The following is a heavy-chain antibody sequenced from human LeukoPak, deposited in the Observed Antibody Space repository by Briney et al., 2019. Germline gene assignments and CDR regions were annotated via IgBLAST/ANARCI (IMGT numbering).Heavy chain of an antibody. CDR2: IKYDGSEK. CDR1: GFAFSSYW. Sequence: GGSLRLSCAASGFAFSSYWMSWVRQAPGKGLEWVANIKYDGSEKYYVDSVKGRFTISRDNAKNSLYLQINGLRAEDTAVYYCAKRYFDLLDVWGQGTTVTVSS. CDR3: AKRYFDLLDV. V-gene: IGHV3-7*01. D-gene: IGHD3-9*01. J-gene: IGHJ6*02.